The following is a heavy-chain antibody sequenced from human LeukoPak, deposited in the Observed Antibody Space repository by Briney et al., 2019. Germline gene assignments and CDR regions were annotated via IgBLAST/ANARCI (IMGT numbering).Heavy chain of an antibody. V-gene: IGHV3-7*01. D-gene: IGHD3-10*01. J-gene: IGHJ4*02. CDR2: IKQDGSEK. CDR1: GFTFTKHW. CDR3: VRNGGSLDY. Sequence: GGSLRLSCAASGFTFTKHWMGWVRQAPGKGLEWVANIKQDGSEKYYVDSAKGRFTISRDNAKNSLNLQMNSLRAEDTAVYYCVRNGGSLDYWGQGTLVTVSS.